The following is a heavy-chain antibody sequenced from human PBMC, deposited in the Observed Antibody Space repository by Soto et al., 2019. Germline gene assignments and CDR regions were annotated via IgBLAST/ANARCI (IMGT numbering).Heavy chain of an antibody. V-gene: IGHV3-74*01. CDR1: GFTLRNYW. J-gene: IGHJ4*02. Sequence: GGSLRLSCAASGFTLRNYWMHWVRLAPGKGPVWVSRSNGDGRTTGYADSVKGRFTVSRDNAKNTLYLQMNSLRVEDTAIYYFARDLTLIATGPQFDNWGGGTLVTVPS. CDR2: SNGDGRTT. D-gene: IGHD1-1*01. CDR3: ARDLTLIATGPQFDN.